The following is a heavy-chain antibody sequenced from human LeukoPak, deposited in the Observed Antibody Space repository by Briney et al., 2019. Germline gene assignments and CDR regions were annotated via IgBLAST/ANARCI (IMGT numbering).Heavy chain of an antibody. CDR3: ARGDGLGTTNGGYYFAY. CDR2: ISAGGRTT. V-gene: IGHV3-48*03. CDR1: GLTFSNLK. J-gene: IGHJ4*02. Sequence: PGGSLRLSCAVSGLTFSNLKMNWVRQAPGKGLEWVSYISAGGRTTFYADSVTGRFTISRDNAKNSLYLQINSLRAEDTAVYYCARGDGLGTTNGGYYFAYWGQGSLVTVSS. D-gene: IGHD1-26*01.